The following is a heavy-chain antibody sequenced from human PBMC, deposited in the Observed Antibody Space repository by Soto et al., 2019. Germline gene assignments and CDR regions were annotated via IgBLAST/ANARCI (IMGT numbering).Heavy chain of an antibody. V-gene: IGHV4-59*08. CDR2: IYYSGST. J-gene: IGHJ6*03. CDR3: ARTAGDSGYRYCYYYMDV. D-gene: IGHD6-25*01. Sequence: SETLSLTCTVSGGSISSYYWSWIRQPPGKGLEWIGYIYYSGSTNYNPSPKSRVTISVDTSKNQFSLKLSSVTAADTAVYYCARTAGDSGYRYCYYYMDVWGKGTTVTVSS. CDR1: GGSISSYY.